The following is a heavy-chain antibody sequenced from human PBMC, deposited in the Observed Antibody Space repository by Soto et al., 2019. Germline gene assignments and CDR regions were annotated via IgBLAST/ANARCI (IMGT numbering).Heavy chain of an antibody. D-gene: IGHD5-18*01. CDR2: FDPEDGET. J-gene: IGHJ4*02. V-gene: IGHV1-24*01. CDR1: AYTLTELS. CDR3: AKVNRRGYSYGG. Sequence: GXSVKVSCKVSAYTLTELSMHWVRQAPGKGLEWMGGFDPEDGETIYAQKFQGRVTMTEDTSTDTAYMELSSMRSEDTAVYYCAKVNRRGYSYGGWGQGTLVTASS.